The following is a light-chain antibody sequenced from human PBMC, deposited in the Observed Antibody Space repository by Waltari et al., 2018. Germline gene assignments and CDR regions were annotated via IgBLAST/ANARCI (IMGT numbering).Light chain of an antibody. CDR2: EDI. CDR3: CSYAPTNSYV. V-gene: IGLV2-23*01. CDR1: SSDVGTYNL. J-gene: IGLJ1*01. Sequence: QSALTQPASVSGSPGQTITISCTGTSSDVGTYNLVSWYQQHPGKAPTLMVYEDIKRPSGVVYPVSGSKSGHTASLTISGLQAEDECDYYCCSYAPTNSYVFGTGTKVTVL.